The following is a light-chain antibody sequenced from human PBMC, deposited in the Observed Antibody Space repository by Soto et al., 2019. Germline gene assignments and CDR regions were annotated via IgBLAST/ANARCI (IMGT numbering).Light chain of an antibody. CDR3: QQRSNGPT. Sequence: EIVLTQSPATLSLSPGERATLSCRASQSVARYLAWYQQKPGQAPRLLIYDASNRATGIPARFSGSGSGTDFTLTISSLEPEDSAIYYCQQRSNGPTFGGGTKVEIK. CDR1: QSVARY. CDR2: DAS. V-gene: IGKV3-11*01. J-gene: IGKJ4*01.